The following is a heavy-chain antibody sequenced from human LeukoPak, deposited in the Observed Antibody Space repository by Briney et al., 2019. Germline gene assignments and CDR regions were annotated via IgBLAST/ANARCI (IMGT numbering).Heavy chain of an antibody. CDR3: ARPGTRLDDAFDI. Sequence: PSETLSLTCTVSGCSISSYYRHWIRQPPGKGLEWIGYIYYSGSTNYNPSLKSRVTISVDTSKNQFSLKLSSVTAADTAVYYCARPGTRLDDAFDIW. CDR2: IYYSGST. J-gene: IGHJ3*02. CDR1: GCSISSYY. V-gene: IGHV4-59*08.